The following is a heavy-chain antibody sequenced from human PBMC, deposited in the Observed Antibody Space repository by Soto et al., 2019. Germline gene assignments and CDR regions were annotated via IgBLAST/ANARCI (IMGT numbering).Heavy chain of an antibody. D-gene: IGHD6-19*01. Sequence: QVHLQESGPGLVKPSGTLSLTCAVSGGSITTNWWSWVRQPPGKGLEWIGEIYHSGTTNYNPSLSGRVTISVAKSNNQFSLYLNSVTAADSAIYYCSCHIAVHRTRGFDYWGQGNLVTVSS. CDR2: IYHSGTT. J-gene: IGHJ4*02. CDR1: GGSITTNW. CDR3: SCHIAVHRTRGFDY. V-gene: IGHV4-4*02.